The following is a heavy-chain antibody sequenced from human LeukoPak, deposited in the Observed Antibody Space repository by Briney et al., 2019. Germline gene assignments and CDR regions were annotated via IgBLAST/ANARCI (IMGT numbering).Heavy chain of an antibody. CDR2: INHSGST. J-gene: IGHJ4*02. V-gene: IGHV4-34*01. CDR1: GGSFSGYY. D-gene: IGHD4-17*01. CDR3: ARFGDYRPYYFDY. Sequence: SETLSLTCAVYGGSFSGYYWSWIRQPPGEGLEWIGEINHSGSTNYNPSLKSRVNISVDTSKNQFSLKLSSVTAADTAVYYCARFGDYRPYYFDYWGQGTLVTVSS.